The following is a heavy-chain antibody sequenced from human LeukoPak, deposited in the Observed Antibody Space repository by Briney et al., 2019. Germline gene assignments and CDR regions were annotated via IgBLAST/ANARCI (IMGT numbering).Heavy chain of an antibody. V-gene: IGHV7-4-1*02. CDR1: GYTFTSYA. J-gene: IGHJ3*02. D-gene: IGHD3-3*01. Sequence: ASVNVSCTASGYTFTSYAMNWVRQAPGQGLEWMGWINTNTGNPTYAQGFTGRFVFSLDTSVSTAYLQISSLKAEDTAVYYCARSLYYDFWSGSNDAFDIWGQGTMVTVSS. CDR3: ARSLYYDFWSGSNDAFDI. CDR2: INTNTGNP.